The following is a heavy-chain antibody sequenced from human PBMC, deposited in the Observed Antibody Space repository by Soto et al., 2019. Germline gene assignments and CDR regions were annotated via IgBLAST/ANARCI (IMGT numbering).Heavy chain of an antibody. Sequence: QVQLQESGPGPVKPSQTLSLSCSVSGGSISSGDYYWSWIRQPPGKGLEWIGYIYYTVSTYYNPSLKSRVTISVDTSKTQFSLNLSSVTAADTAVYYCARVGYCSGDTCYLSWFDPWGRGTQVTVSS. CDR2: IYYTVST. CDR3: ARVGYCSGDTCYLSWFDP. D-gene: IGHD2-15*01. J-gene: IGHJ5*02. CDR1: GGSISSGDYY. V-gene: IGHV4-30-4*01.